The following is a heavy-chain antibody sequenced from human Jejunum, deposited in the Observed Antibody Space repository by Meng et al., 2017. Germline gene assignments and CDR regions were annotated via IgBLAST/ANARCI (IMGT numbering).Heavy chain of an antibody. CDR1: GGSINSDGFT. Sequence: QLQLQQSGSGLVKPSQTLSLTCAVSGGSINSDGFTWSWIRQPPGKGLEWTGYIYHTGSPYYNPSLKSRLTISVDKSVNQFSLKLSSVTAADTAVYYCARMDSAVHYFDYWGQGTLVTVSS. D-gene: IGHD2-2*03. CDR2: IYHTGSP. V-gene: IGHV4-30-2*01. J-gene: IGHJ4*02. CDR3: ARMDSAVHYFDY.